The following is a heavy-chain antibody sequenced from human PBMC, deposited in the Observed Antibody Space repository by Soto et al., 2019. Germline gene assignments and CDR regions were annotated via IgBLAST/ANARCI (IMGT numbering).Heavy chain of an antibody. CDR2: IGTADDT. Sequence: GGSLRLSCAASGFTFSSYDMHWVRQATGKGLEWVSAIGTADDTYYPGSVKGRFTISRENAKNSLYLQMNSLRAGDTAVYYCARAPARGDSFDILGQGTMVTVS. J-gene: IGHJ3*02. CDR3: ARAPARGDSFDI. D-gene: IGHD3-10*01. CDR1: GFTFSSYD. V-gene: IGHV3-13*01.